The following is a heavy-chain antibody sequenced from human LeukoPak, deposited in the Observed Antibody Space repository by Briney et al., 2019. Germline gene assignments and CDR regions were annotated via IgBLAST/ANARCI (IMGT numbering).Heavy chain of an antibody. J-gene: IGHJ6*02. V-gene: IGHV1-18*01. CDR2: ISAYNGNT. CDR1: GYTFTSYG. D-gene: IGHD6-13*01. Sequence: ASVKVSCKASGYTFTSYGISWVRQAPGQGLEWMGWISAYNGNTNYAQKLQGRVTMTTDTSTSTAYMELRSLRSDDTAVYYCARDGGSSWTYYYYGMDVWGQGTTVTVSS. CDR3: ARDGGSSWTYYYYGMDV.